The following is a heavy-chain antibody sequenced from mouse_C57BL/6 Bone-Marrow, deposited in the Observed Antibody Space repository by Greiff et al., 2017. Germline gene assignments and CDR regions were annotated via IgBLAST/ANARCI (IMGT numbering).Heavy chain of an antibody. CDR3: AGGDYGSSDVFAY. V-gene: IGHV1-80*01. CDR2: IYPGDGDT. CDR1: GYAFSSYW. D-gene: IGHD1-1*01. J-gene: IGHJ3*01. Sequence: QVQLQQSGAELVKPGASVKISCKASGYAFSSYWMNWVKQRPGKGLEWIGQIYPGDGDTNYNGKFKGKATLTADKSSSTAYMQLSSLTSEDSAVYFCAGGDYGSSDVFAYWGQGTLVTVSA.